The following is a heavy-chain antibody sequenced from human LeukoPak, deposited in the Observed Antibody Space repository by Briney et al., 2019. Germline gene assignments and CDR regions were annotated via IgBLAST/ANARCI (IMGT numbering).Heavy chain of an antibody. J-gene: IGHJ6*02. D-gene: IGHD3-22*01. CDR1: GYTSTSYA. CDR2: INAGNGNT. Sequence: ASVKVSCKASGYTSTSYAMHWVRQAPGQRLEWMGWINAGNGNTKYSQKFQGRVTMTADTSTSTAYMELRSLRSDDTAVYYCARYYDSSGDGSKDYYGMDVWGQGTTVTVSS. V-gene: IGHV1-3*01. CDR3: ARYYDSSGDGSKDYYGMDV.